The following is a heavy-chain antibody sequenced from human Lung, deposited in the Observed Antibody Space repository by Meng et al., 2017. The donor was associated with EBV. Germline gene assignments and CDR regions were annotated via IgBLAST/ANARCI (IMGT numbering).Heavy chain of an antibody. CDR1: YGSISSSTYY. D-gene: IGHD3-10*01. J-gene: IGHJ4*02. CDR2: IYYSGRT. V-gene: IGHV4-39*01. CDR3: ARVTLWFGELEY. Sequence: QVQLQESGPGLVKPSETLSLTCTVSYGSISSSTYYWAWIRQPPGKGLEWIGSIYYSGRTYYNPSLKSRVSISVDTSKNQFSLKLSSVTAADTAVYYCARVTLWFGELEYWGQGTLVTVSS.